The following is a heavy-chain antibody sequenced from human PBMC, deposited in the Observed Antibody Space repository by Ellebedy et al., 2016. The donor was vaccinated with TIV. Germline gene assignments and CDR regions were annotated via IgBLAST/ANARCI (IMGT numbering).Heavy chain of an antibody. CDR1: GFTVSSNY. Sequence: PGGSLRLSCAVSGFTVSSNYMSWVRQAPGKGPEWVSIIYPGGSTYYADSVKGRFIISRDKSKNTLSLQMNSLRAEDTAVYYCARGYGTGWPYYFDYWGQGILVTVSS. CDR3: ARGYGTGWPYYFDY. D-gene: IGHD2-8*02. J-gene: IGHJ4*02. V-gene: IGHV3-66*01. CDR2: IYPGGST.